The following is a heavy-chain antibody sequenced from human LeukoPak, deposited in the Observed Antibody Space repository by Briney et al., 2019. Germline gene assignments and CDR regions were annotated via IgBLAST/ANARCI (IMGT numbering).Heavy chain of an antibody. Sequence: ASVKVSCKASGYTFTGYYMHWVRQAPGQGLEWMGWINPNSGNTGYAQKFQGRVTMTRNTSISTAYMELSSLRSEDTAVYYCARGAAMALGDYYYYMDVWGKGTTVTISS. CDR2: INPNSGNT. D-gene: IGHD5-18*01. CDR1: GYTFTGYY. CDR3: ARGAAMALGDYYYYMDV. J-gene: IGHJ6*03. V-gene: IGHV1-8*02.